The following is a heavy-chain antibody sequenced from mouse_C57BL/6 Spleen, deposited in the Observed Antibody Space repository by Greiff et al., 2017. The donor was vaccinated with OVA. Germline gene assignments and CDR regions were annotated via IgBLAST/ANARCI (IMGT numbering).Heavy chain of an antibody. CDR1: GFSLTSYG. CDR2: IWSGGST. J-gene: IGHJ4*01. Sequence: QVQLKESGPGLVQPSQSLSITCTVSGFSLTSYGVHWVRQSPGKGLEWLGVIWSGGSTDYNAAFISSLSISTDNSKSQVFFKMNSLQADDTAIYYCARRAMRDYLYAMDYWGQGTSVTVSS. V-gene: IGHV2-2*01. D-gene: IGHD2-4*01. CDR3: ARRAMRDYLYAMDY.